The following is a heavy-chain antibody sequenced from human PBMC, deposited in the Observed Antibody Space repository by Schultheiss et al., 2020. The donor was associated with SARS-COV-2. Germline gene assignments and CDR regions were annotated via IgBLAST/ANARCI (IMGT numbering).Heavy chain of an antibody. Sequence: GGSLRLSCAASGFTFSSYAMSWVRQAPGKGLEWVSAISGSGGSTYYADSVKGRFTISRDNAKKSLHLQMNSLRAEDTAVYYCARDAGTLGYCSSTSCYADSYGMDVWGQGTTVTVSS. CDR3: ARDAGTLGYCSSTSCYADSYGMDV. D-gene: IGHD2-2*01. CDR1: GFTFSSYA. V-gene: IGHV3-23*01. J-gene: IGHJ6*02. CDR2: ISGSGGST.